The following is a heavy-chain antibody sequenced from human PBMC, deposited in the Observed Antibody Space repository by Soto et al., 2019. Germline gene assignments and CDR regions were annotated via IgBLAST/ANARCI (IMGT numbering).Heavy chain of an antibody. CDR3: TSHFPFLEWSNYGMDV. CDR2: IRSKANRYAT. J-gene: IGHJ6*02. V-gene: IGHV3-73*01. D-gene: IGHD3-3*01. CDR1: GFTFSGSA. Sequence: GGSLRLSCAASGFTFSGSAMHWVRQASGKGLEWVGRIRSKANRYATAYAASVKGRFTISRDDSKNTAYLQMNILKTEDTAVYYCTSHFPFLEWSNYGMDVWGQGTTVTVSS.